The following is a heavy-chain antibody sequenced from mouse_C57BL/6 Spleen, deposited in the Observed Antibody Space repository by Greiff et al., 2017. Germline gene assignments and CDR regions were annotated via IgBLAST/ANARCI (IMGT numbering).Heavy chain of an antibody. CDR2: FHPYNDDT. CDR1: GYTFTTYP. V-gene: IGHV1-47*01. J-gene: IGHJ4*01. CDR3: ASCGSSYVGYDMDY. D-gene: IGHD1-1*01. Sequence: QVQLQQSGAELVKPGASVKLSCKASGYTFTTYPIEWMKQNHGQSLEWIGNFHPYNDDTKYNEKFKGKATLTVEKSSSTVYLELSRFTSDDSAVYDCASCGSSYVGYDMDYWGQGTSVTVSS.